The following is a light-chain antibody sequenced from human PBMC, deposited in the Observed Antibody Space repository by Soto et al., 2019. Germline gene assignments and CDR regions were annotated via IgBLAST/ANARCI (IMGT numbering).Light chain of an antibody. V-gene: IGKV3-15*01. Sequence: EIVMTQSPATLSVSLGERATLSCRASQTVSSYLAWYQQKPGQAPRLLIYGASTRATGIPARFSGSGSGTEFTLTISSLQSEDFAVYFCQQYHNWPGYTFGQGTKLEIK. J-gene: IGKJ2*01. CDR2: GAS. CDR3: QQYHNWPGYT. CDR1: QTVSSY.